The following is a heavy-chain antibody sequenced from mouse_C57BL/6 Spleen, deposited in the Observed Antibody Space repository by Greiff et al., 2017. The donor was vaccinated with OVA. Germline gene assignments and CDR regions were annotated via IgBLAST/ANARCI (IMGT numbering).Heavy chain of an antibody. D-gene: IGHD6-1*01. Sequence: QVQLQQPGAELVRPGTSVKLSCKASGYTFTSYWMHWVKQRTGQGLEWIGVIDPSDSYTNYNQKFKGKATLTVDTSSSTAYMQLSSLTSEDSAVYYCARAARYAMDYWGQGTSVTVSS. CDR2: IDPSDSYT. CDR1: GYTFTSYW. V-gene: IGHV1-59*01. J-gene: IGHJ4*01. CDR3: ARAARYAMDY.